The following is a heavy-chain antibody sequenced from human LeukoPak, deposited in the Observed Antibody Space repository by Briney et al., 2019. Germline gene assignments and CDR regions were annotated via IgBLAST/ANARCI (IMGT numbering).Heavy chain of an antibody. CDR3: ARKGCTGDCYRFDP. CDR1: GYTFTAYY. Sequence: ASVKVSCKASGYTFTAYYVHWVRQAPGQGLEWMGWINTDNSNTKYAQKFQGRVTMTTDTSTSTAYMELSSLRSDDTAVYYCARKGCTGDCYRFDPWGQGTLVTVSS. V-gene: IGHV1/OR15-2*02. D-gene: IGHD2-21*02. CDR2: INTDNSNT. J-gene: IGHJ5*02.